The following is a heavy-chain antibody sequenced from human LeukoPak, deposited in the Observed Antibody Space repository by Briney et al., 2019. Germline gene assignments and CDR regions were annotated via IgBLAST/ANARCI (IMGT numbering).Heavy chain of an antibody. V-gene: IGHV3-48*04. CDR2: ISSSSSTI. D-gene: IGHD3-16*02. CDR3: AREGLRTYYDYVWGSYHYTDSYFDY. Sequence: PGGSLTLSCAASGFTFSSYSMNWVRQAPGKGLEWVSYISSSSSTIYYPASAKGRFTISRDNAKNSLYLQINSLRAEDTAVYYCAREGLRTYYDYVWGSYHYTDSYFDYWGQGTLVTVSS. CDR1: GFTFSSYS. J-gene: IGHJ4*02.